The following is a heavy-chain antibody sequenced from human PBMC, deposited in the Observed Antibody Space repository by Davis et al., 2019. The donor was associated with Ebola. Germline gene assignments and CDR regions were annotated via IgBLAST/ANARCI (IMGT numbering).Heavy chain of an antibody. D-gene: IGHD3-3*01. CDR1: GGSVSSGSHY. J-gene: IGHJ3*02. CDR2: NYYTGST. V-gene: IGHV4-61*01. Sequence: MPSETLSLTSTVSGGSVSSGSHYCSWIRQPPGKGLEWIGYNYYTGSTNYNPSLKSRVTISVDTSKNQFSLKLGSVTAADTAVYYCASFRITIFGVVKVAFDIWGQGTMVTVSS. CDR3: ASFRITIFGVVKVAFDI.